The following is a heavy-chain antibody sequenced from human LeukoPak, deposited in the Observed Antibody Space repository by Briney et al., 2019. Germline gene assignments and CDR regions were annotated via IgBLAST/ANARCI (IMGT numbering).Heavy chain of an antibody. CDR3: ARPLYCSGGSCYSTH. V-gene: IGHV5-51*01. J-gene: IGHJ1*01. D-gene: IGHD2-15*01. Sequence: GASLQISCKGSGYSFTSYWIGWVRQMPGKGLEWMGIIYPGDSDTRYSPSFQGQVTISADKSISTAYLQWSSLKASDTAIYYCARPLYCSGGSCYSTHWGQGTLVTVSS. CDR1: GYSFTSYW. CDR2: IYPGDSDT.